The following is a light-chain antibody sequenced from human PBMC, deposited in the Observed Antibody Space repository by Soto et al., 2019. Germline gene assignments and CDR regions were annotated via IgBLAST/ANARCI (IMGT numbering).Light chain of an antibody. CDR3: ISYTGKSASYV. CDR2: EVT. J-gene: IGLJ1*01. V-gene: IGLV2-14*01. Sequence: QSVLAQPASVSGSPGQSITISCTGTSTDVGAYNYVAWYQQHPGKAPKLIIYEVTNRPSGVSYRFSASKSGNTASLTISALHSEDEADYYCISYTGKSASYVFGTGTKVTVL. CDR1: STDVGAYNY.